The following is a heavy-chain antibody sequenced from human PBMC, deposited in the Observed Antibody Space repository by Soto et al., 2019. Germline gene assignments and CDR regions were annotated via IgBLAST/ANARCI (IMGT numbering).Heavy chain of an antibody. V-gene: IGHV4-30-2*01. Sequence: SETLSLTCAVSGGSISSGGYSWSWIRQPPGKGLEWIGYIYHSGSTYYNPSLKSRVTISVDRSKNQFSLKLSSVTAADTAVYYCARATTYYYDSSGPYFDYWGQGTLVTVSS. CDR2: IYHSGST. J-gene: IGHJ4*02. CDR3: ARATTYYYDSSGPYFDY. CDR1: GGSISSGGYS. D-gene: IGHD3-22*01.